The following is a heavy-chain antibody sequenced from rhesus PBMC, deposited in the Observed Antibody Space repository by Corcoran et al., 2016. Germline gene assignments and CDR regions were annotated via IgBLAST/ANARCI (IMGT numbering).Heavy chain of an antibody. D-gene: IGHD1-20*01. CDR1: GGSISGNYY. V-gene: IGHV4-143*01. J-gene: IGHJ2*01. CDR3: ARRMAGTADWYFDI. CDR2: INGKRAST. Sequence: QVQLQESGPGLVKPSETLSLTCTVSGGSISGNYYWSWIRQPPGKGLEWIGGINGKRASTSYHPSLKSRVTISKDTSKNLFSLKLSSVTAADTAVYYCARRMAGTADWYFDIWGPGTPITISS.